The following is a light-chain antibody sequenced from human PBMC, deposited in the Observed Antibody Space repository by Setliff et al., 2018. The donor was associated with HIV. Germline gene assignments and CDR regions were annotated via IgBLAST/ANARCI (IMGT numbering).Light chain of an antibody. CDR3: QSYDSSLSGSV. J-gene: IGLJ2*01. CDR2: SNN. V-gene: IGLV1-40*01. CDR1: SSNVRAGYD. Sequence: QSVLTQPPSVSGAPGQRVSISCTGNSSNVRAGYDVHWYQQLPGTAPKLLIYSNNNRPSGVSDRFSGSKSGTSASLDIAGLLAGDEADYYCQSYDSSLSGSVFGGGTKVTVL.